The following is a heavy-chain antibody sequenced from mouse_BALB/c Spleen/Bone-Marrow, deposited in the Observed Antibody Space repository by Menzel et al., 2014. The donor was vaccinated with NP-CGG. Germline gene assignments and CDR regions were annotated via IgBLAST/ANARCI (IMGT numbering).Heavy chain of an antibody. V-gene: IGHV2-2*02. CDR2: IWSGGST. J-gene: IGHJ3*01. CDR3: DRNIGLAWFAF. Sequence: QVQLKHSGPGLVQPSQSLSITCTVSGFSLTSYGVHWVRQSPGKGLEWLGVIWSGGSTDYNAAFISRLSISKDNSKSQVFFKMSSVQDSSTAIYYCDRNIGLAWFAFWGQGALVTVST. D-gene: IGHD4-1*01. CDR1: GFSLTSYG.